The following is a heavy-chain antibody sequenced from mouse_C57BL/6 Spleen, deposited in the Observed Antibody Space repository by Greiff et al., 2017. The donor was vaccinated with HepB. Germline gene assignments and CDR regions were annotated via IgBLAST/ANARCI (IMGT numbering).Heavy chain of an antibody. V-gene: IGHV5-12*01. Sequence: DVQLVESGGGLVQPGGSLKLSCAASGFTFSDYYMYWVRQTPEKRLEWVAYISNGGGSTYYPDTVKGRFTISRDNAKNTLYLQMSRLKSEDTAMYYCARQLGGYGYFDVWGTRTTVTVSS. CDR3: ARQLGGYGYFDV. CDR2: ISNGGGST. CDR1: GFTFSDYY. J-gene: IGHJ1*03.